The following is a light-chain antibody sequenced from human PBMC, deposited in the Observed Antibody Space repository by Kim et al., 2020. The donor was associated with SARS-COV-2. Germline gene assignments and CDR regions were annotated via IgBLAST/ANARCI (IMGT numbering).Light chain of an antibody. CDR3: QQDGSSVRT. CDR2: GAS. J-gene: IGKJ4*01. V-gene: IGKV3-20*01. CDR1: QSVSSSY. Sequence: EIVLTQSPGTLSLSPGERATLSCRASQSVSSSYLAWYQQTPGQAPRLLIYGASSRATGIPDRFSGSGSGTDFTLTISRLEPEDFAVYYCQQDGSSVRTFGGGT.